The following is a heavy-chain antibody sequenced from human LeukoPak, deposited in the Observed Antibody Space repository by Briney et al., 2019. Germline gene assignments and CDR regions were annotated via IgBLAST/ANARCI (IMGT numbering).Heavy chain of an antibody. CDR1: GFTFSSYS. J-gene: IGHJ4*02. D-gene: IGHD3-10*01. Sequence: PGGSLRLSCAASGFTFSSYSMNWVRQAPGKGLEWVSYISSSSSTIYYADSVKGRFTISRDNAKNSLYLQMNSLRAEDTAVYYCARDYALVDGSGVLDYWGQGTLVTVSS. V-gene: IGHV3-48*04. CDR2: ISSSSSTI. CDR3: ARDYALVDGSGVLDY.